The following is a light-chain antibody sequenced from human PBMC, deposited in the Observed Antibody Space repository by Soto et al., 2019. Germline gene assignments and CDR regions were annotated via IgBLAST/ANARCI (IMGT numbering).Light chain of an antibody. V-gene: IGKV3-15*01. CDR1: QSINTN. Sequence: EIVMTQSPATLSVSPGERATLSCRAIQSINTNSAWYQQRPGQAPRLLIYGASTRATDIPARFSGSGSGTEFTLTISSLQSEDFVVYFCQQYNNWPQWTFGQGTKVDI. CDR3: QQYNNWPQWT. J-gene: IGKJ1*01. CDR2: GAS.